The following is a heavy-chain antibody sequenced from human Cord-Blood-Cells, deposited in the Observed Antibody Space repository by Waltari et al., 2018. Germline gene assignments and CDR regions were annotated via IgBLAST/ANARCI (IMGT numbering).Heavy chain of an antibody. CDR3: AREGKGSYYYFDY. Sequence: EVQLVESGGGLIQPGGSLRLSCAASGFTVSSNYMSWVRQAPGKGLEVFSVIYSGGRTYYADSVKGRFTISRDNSKNTLYLQMNSLRAEDTAVYYCAREGKGSYYYFDYWGQGTLVTVSS. J-gene: IGHJ4*02. CDR1: GFTVSSNY. V-gene: IGHV3-53*01. D-gene: IGHD1-26*01. CDR2: IYSGGRT.